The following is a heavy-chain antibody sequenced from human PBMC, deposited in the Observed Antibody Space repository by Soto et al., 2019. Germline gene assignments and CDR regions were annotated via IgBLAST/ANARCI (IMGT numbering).Heavy chain of an antibody. CDR1: GYTFTSYD. J-gene: IGHJ5*02. V-gene: IGHV1-8*01. CDR2: MNPNSGNT. CDR3: ARVVAARRGHNWFDP. D-gene: IGHD6-6*01. Sequence: QVQLVQSGAEVKKPGASVKVSCKASGYTFTSYDINWVRQATGKGLEWMGWMNPNSGNTGYAQKFQGRVARTRNTAISTAYMELSSLRSEDTAVYYCARVVAARRGHNWFDPWGQGTLVTVSS.